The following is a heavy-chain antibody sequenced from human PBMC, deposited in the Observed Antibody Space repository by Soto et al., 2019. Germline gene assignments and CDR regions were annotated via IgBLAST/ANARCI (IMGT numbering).Heavy chain of an antibody. CDR2: ISGSGGGT. CDR1: GFTVSSYA. CDR3: AKDEGGRDCSSTSCYSYYYYGMDV. D-gene: IGHD2-2*02. J-gene: IGHJ6*02. Sequence: VGTLRLSCAASGFTVSSYAMSWVRQAPGKGLEWVSAISGSGGGTYYADSVKGRFTISRDNSKNTLYLQMNSLRAEDTAVYYCAKDEGGRDCSSTSCYSYYYYGMDVWGQGTTVTVSS. V-gene: IGHV3-23*01.